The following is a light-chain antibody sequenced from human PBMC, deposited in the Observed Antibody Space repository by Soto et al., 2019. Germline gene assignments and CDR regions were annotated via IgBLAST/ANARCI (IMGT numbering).Light chain of an antibody. Sequence: EIVLTQSPGTLSLSPGDRATLSCRASQSIASNYLAWYQQKPGQAPRLLIYGASRRATGLPDRFSGSGSGTDFTLTISRLEPEDFAVYYCQQYGSSPPELTFGGGTKVDIK. V-gene: IGKV3-20*01. J-gene: IGKJ4*01. CDR3: QQYGSSPPELT. CDR2: GAS. CDR1: QSIASNY.